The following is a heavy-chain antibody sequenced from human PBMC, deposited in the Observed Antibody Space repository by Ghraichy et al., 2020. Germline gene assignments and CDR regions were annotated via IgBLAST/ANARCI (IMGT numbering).Heavy chain of an antibody. Sequence: SETLSLTCAGQGGSLSGYWSWIRQPPGKGLEWIGQISHSGSADYNPSLKNRVTISLDTSKTQFSLMLSSVTAADTAVYYCASHCSGGTCYFGMDVWGQGTTVSVSS. D-gene: IGHD2-15*01. CDR1: GGSLSGY. J-gene: IGHJ6*02. CDR2: ISHSGSA. V-gene: IGHV4-34*01. CDR3: ASHCSGGTCYFGMDV.